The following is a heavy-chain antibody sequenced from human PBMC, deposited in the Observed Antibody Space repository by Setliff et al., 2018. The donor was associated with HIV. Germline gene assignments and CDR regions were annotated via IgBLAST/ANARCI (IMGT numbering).Heavy chain of an antibody. CDR2: INHTGNT. D-gene: IGHD1-20*01. J-gene: IGHJ5*02. CDR3: VTGLTGDKVRHDH. Sequence: SETLSLTCAVYGGSFSGYHWNWIRQFPGKGLEWIGEINHTGNTQYNPSLKSRVTMSEETSKNQFSLKVTSATAADTAMYYCVTGLTGDKVRHDHWGQGTLVTVSS. V-gene: IGHV4-34*01. CDR1: GGSFSGYH.